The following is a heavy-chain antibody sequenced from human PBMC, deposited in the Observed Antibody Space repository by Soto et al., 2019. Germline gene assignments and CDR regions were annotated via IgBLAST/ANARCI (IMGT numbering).Heavy chain of an antibody. J-gene: IGHJ6*04. CDR1: GGSIISSNYY. CDR2: IYYSGST. V-gene: IGHV4-39*01. CDR3: ARACIQLGPHHYYVMDG. D-gene: IGHD5-18*01. Sequence: SDTLSLTCTVSGGSIISSNYYWGWIRQSPGKGLEWIGYIYYSGSTYYNPSLKRRVTISVDTSKSQFSLKLSSVTAADTAMYYCARACIQLGPHHYYVMDGWGKGTTVTV.